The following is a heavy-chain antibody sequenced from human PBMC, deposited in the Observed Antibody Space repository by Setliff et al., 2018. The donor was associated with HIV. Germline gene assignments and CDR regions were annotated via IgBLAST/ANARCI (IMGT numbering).Heavy chain of an antibody. J-gene: IGHJ6*03. CDR1: GDSVSSNSAA. CDR3: AGGAVAATGHYYYYYMDV. D-gene: IGHD6-19*01. Sequence: PSQTLSLTCAISGDSVSSNSAAWNWIRQSPSRGLEWLGRTYYKSKWYNDYAVSVKSRITINPDTSKNQFSLQLSSVTPEDTAVYYCAGGAVAATGHYYYYYMDVWGKGTTVTVSS. V-gene: IGHV6-1*01. CDR2: TYYKSKWYN.